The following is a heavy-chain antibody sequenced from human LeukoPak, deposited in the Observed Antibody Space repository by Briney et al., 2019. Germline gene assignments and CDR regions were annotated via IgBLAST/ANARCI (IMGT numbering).Heavy chain of an antibody. CDR2: ISHDGSNT. CDR1: GFTFSNFG. Sequence: GGSLRLSCTASGFTFSNFGMHWVRQAPGKGLEWVAIISHDGSNTYYADSVKGRFTISRDNFQNTLYLQMNSLRGEDTAVYYCARDGSDVTMIAVVRYGMDVWGQGTTVTISS. CDR3: ARDGSDVTMIAVVRYGMDV. D-gene: IGHD3-22*01. J-gene: IGHJ6*02. V-gene: IGHV3-30*03.